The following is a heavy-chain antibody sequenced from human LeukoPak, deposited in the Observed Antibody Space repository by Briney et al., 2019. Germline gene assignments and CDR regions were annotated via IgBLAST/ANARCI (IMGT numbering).Heavy chain of an antibody. V-gene: IGHV3-74*01. CDR1: GFTFSNYW. J-gene: IGHJ4*02. CDR3: ARDYLGIEDFWSGYAAH. Sequence: GGSLRLSCAASGFTFSNYWMHWVRQAPGKGLVWVSRINSDGSSTRYADSVKGRFTISRDNAKNSLYLQMNSLRAEDTAVYYCARDYLGIEDFWSGYAAHWGQGTLVTVSS. CDR2: INSDGSST. D-gene: IGHD3-3*01.